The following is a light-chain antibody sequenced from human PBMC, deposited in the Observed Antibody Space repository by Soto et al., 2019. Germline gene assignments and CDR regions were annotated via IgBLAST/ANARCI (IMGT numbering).Light chain of an antibody. CDR2: DAS. Sequence: EIVLTQSPGTLSLSPGERAILSCRASQSVSSDSLAWYRQKPGQAPRLLVYDASSRATGIPDRFSGSGSGTDFTLTISRREPEDFTVYYCQQYGSAPRTFGQGTKVEIK. CDR3: QQYGSAPRT. V-gene: IGKV3-20*01. CDR1: QSVSSDS. J-gene: IGKJ1*01.